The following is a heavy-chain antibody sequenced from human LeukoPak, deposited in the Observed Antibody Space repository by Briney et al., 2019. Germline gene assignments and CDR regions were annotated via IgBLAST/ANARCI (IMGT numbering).Heavy chain of an antibody. CDR3: AVLSVAPRMDY. CDR2: ISACNGNT. Sequence: ASVKVSCKASGYTFTSYGISWVRQAPGQGLEWMGWISACNGNTNYAQKLQGRVTMTTDTSTSTAYMELRSLRSDDTAVYYCAVLSVAPRMDYWGQGTLVTVSS. V-gene: IGHV1-18*04. J-gene: IGHJ4*02. CDR1: GYTFTSYG. D-gene: IGHD5-12*01.